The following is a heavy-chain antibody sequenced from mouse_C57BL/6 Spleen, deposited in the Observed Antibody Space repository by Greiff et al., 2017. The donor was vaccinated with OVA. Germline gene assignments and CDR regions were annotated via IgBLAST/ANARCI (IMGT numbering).Heavy chain of an antibody. D-gene: IGHD1-1*01. CDR3: ARLREGYFDV. CDR1: GFTFSDYG. V-gene: IGHV5-17*01. Sequence: EVMLVESGGGLVKPGGSLKLSCAASGFTFSDYGMHWVRQAPEKGLERVAYISSGSSTIYYADTVKGRFTISRDNAKNTLFLQMTSLRSEDTAMYYCARLREGYFDVWGTGTTLTVSS. CDR2: ISSGSSTI. J-gene: IGHJ1*03.